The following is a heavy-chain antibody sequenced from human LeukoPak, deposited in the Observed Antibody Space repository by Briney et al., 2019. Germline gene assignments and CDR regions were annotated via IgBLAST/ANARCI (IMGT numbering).Heavy chain of an antibody. CDR3: AKDGSGWSYDS. Sequence: PGGSLRLSCAASGFTFTNFAVGWVRQAPGSALEWVSRIGGSGDTYYADSVKGRFTISRDISKNTLYLQLSSLRADDTDVYYCAKDGSGWSYDSWGQGTLVTVSS. J-gene: IGHJ5*01. CDR1: GFTFTNFA. V-gene: IGHV3-23*01. D-gene: IGHD3-10*01. CDR2: IGGSGDT.